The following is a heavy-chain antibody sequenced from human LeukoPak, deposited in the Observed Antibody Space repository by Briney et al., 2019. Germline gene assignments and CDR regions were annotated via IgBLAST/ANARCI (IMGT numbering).Heavy chain of an antibody. D-gene: IGHD2-15*01. CDR3: ARSATLFDC. V-gene: IGHV4-59*01. CDR1: GGSISTYY. Sequence: SETLSLTCAVSGGSISTYYWSWIRQPPGKGLEWIGYIYYSGSTNYNPSLKSRVTISVDTSKNQFSLKLSSLTAADTAVYYCARSATLFDCWGQGTLVTVSS. CDR2: IYYSGST. J-gene: IGHJ4*02.